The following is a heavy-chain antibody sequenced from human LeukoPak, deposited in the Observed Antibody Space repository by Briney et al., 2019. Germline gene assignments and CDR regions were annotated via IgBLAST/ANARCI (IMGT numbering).Heavy chain of an antibody. D-gene: IGHD5-18*01. CDR1: GGSISSGGYS. CDR2: IYHSGST. V-gene: IGHV4-30-2*01. J-gene: IGHJ3*02. CDR3: AREDSYRAFDI. Sequence: SETLSLTSTVSGGSISSGGYSWSWIRQPPGKGLEWIGYIYHSGSTYYNPSLKSRVTISVDRSKNQFSLKLSSVTAADTAVYYCAREDSYRAFDIWGQGTMVTVSS.